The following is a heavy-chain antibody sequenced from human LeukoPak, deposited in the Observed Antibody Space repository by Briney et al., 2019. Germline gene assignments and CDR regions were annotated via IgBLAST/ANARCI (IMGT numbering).Heavy chain of an antibody. Sequence: PSETLSLTCGVFGTSFSSYYWSWIRQPPGKGLEWIGEVNHSGYTNTNPSLKSRVTISVDTSNNQFSLRLSSVTAADTAVYFCARMTTGHDYWGQGTLVTVSS. CDR1: GTSFSSYY. V-gene: IGHV4-34*01. D-gene: IGHD4-17*01. J-gene: IGHJ4*02. CDR3: ARMTTGHDY. CDR2: VNHSGYT.